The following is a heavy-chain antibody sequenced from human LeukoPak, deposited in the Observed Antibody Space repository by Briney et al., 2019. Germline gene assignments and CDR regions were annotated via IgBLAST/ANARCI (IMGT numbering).Heavy chain of an antibody. CDR1: GDSVSSNSAA. Sequence: SQTLSLTCAISGDSVSSNSAAWNWIRQSPSRGLEWLGRTYYRSKGYNDYAVSVKSRITINPDTSKNQFSLQLNSVTPEDTAVYYCAREYSHYDLWSGYYNFENWLDPWGQGTLVTVSS. CDR2: TYYRSKGYN. CDR3: AREYSHYDLWSGYYNFENWLDP. J-gene: IGHJ5*02. V-gene: IGHV6-1*01. D-gene: IGHD3-3*01.